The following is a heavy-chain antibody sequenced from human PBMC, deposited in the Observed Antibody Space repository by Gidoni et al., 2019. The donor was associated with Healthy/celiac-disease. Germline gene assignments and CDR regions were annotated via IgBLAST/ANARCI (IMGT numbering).Heavy chain of an antibody. CDR2: ISSSGSTI. J-gene: IGHJ4*02. CDR1: GFTSSSYE. CDR3: ARSARDSSSWYPDFDY. Sequence: EVQLVESGGGLVQPGGSLRLSCAASGFTSSSYEMNWVRQAPGKGLEWVSYISSSGSTIYYADSVKGRFTISRDNAKNSLYLQMNSLRAEGTAVYYCARSARDSSSWYPDFDYWGQGTLVTVSS. D-gene: IGHD6-13*01. V-gene: IGHV3-48*03.